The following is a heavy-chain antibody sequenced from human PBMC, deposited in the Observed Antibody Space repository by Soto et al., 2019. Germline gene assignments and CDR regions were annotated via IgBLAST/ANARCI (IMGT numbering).Heavy chain of an antibody. D-gene: IGHD3-10*01. CDR2: IYPGDSDT. CDR3: AGLEGSGSYYNFDY. Sequence: GESLKISCKGSGYSFTSYWIGWVRQMPGKGLEWMGIIYPGDSDTRYSPSFQGQVTIPADKSISPAYLQWSRLKDSDTAKYCCAGLEGSGSYYNFDYWGQGTLVTVSS. CDR1: GYSFTSYW. V-gene: IGHV5-51*01. J-gene: IGHJ4*02.